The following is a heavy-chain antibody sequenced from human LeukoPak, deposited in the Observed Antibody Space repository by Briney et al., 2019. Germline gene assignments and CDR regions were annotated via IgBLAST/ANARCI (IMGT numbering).Heavy chain of an antibody. D-gene: IGHD2-2*01. J-gene: IGHJ3*02. Sequence: EASVKVSCKASGYTFTSYYMHWVRQAPGQGLEWMGIINPSGGSTSYAQKFQGRVTMTRDTSTSTVYMELSSLRSEDTAVYYCARVLRPAAMQDAFDIWGQGTMVTVSS. V-gene: IGHV1-46*01. CDR1: GYTFTSYY. CDR2: INPSGGST. CDR3: ARVLRPAAMQDAFDI.